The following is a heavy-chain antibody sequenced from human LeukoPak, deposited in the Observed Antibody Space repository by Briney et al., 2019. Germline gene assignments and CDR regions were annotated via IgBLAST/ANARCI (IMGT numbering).Heavy chain of an antibody. J-gene: IGHJ4*02. V-gene: IGHV3-11*06. CDR3: ARVSPDSSSWYGTYYFDY. CDR2: ISTGSIYK. Sequence: GGSLRLSCAASGFTFSDSYMSWIRQAPGKGLEWVSYISTGSIYKKYADSVQGRFTISRDNAKNSLYLQMNSLRVDDTAVYYYARVSPDSSSWYGTYYFDYWGQGTLVTVSS. D-gene: IGHD6-13*01. CDR1: GFTFSDSY.